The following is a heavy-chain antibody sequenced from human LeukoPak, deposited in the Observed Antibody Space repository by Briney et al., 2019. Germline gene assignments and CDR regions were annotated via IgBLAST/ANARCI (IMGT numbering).Heavy chain of an antibody. D-gene: IGHD6-13*01. CDR1: GFTLSGST. J-gene: IGHJ6*02. CDR3: TRAEQMEDNYYFYGMDV. V-gene: IGHV3-73*01. CDR2: MRTKVDSYAT. Sequence: GGSLRLSCAASGFTLSGSTVHWVCQAPGKGLEWVGRMRTKVDSYATAYAASVRGRFSISRDDSENTAYLQLTSLKTEDTAIYYCTRAEQMEDNYYFYGMDVWGQGTTVTVSS.